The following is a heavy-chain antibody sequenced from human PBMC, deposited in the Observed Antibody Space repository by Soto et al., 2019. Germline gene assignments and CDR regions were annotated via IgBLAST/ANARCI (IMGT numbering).Heavy chain of an antibody. Sequence: ASVKVSCKASGYTFTSYYMHWVRQAPGQGLEWMGWISAYNGNTNYAQKLQGRVTMTTDTSTSTAYMELRSLRSDDTAVYYCARAPDTAMVTSYYYYGMDVWGQGTTVTVSS. CDR3: ARAPDTAMVTSYYYYGMDV. J-gene: IGHJ6*02. D-gene: IGHD5-18*01. V-gene: IGHV1-18*04. CDR1: GYTFTSYY. CDR2: ISAYNGNT.